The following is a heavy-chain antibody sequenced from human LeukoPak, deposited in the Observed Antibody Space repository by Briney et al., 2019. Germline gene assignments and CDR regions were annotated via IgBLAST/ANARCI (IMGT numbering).Heavy chain of an antibody. D-gene: IGHD3-22*01. J-gene: IGHJ3*02. CDR1: AFTFSSYW. CDR3: ARDYYSYSRGSWAFDI. V-gene: IGHV3-7*03. Sequence: PGGSLLLPCSGSAFTFSSYWMSWVRQAPGTGLEWVAKIEQGGREQYYEESMKGRITISRDTAKNSLYLQMNSLRAEDTAVYYCARDYYSYSRGSWAFDIWGQGAMVTVSS. CDR2: IEQGGREQ.